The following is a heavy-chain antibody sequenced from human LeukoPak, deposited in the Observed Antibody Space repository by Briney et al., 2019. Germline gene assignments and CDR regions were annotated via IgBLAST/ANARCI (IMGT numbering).Heavy chain of an antibody. J-gene: IGHJ1*01. CDR2: IYYSGRT. D-gene: IGHD3-22*01. CDR3: ARRRYYDGSGYLE. Sequence: PSETLSLTCSVSGDSVSRSDSYWDWIRQPPGKGLEWIGTIYYSGRTHYSPSLKSRVTMSVDPSNSQFSLNLRSVTAADTAVYYCARRRYYDGSGYLEWGQGTLLSVSS. CDR1: GDSVSRSDSY. V-gene: IGHV4-39*01.